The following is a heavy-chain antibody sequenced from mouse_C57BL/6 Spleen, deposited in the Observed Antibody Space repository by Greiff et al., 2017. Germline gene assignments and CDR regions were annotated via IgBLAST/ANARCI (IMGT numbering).Heavy chain of an antibody. CDR2: ISSGSSTI. CDR3: ASDCSSHYYAMDY. D-gene: IGHD1-1*01. Sequence: DVKLVESGGGLVKPGGSLKISCEASGFTFSDYGMNWVRQAPEKRLEWVAYISSGSSTIFYADTVKGRFTISIDNAKNTLFLQMTSLESDDTAMYYCASDCSSHYYAMDYWGQGTSVTVSS. V-gene: IGHV5-17*01. CDR1: GFTFSDYG. J-gene: IGHJ4*01.